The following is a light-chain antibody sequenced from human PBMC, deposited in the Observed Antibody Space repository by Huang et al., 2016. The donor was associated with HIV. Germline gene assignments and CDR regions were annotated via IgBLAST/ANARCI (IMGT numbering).Light chain of an antibody. CDR2: AAS. J-gene: IGKJ3*01. V-gene: IGKV1-39*01. Sequence: DIQMTQSPSSLSASVGDRVTITCRARQSISNYLNWYQQKPGKAPKLLIYAASSLQSGVPSRFSGSGSGTDCTLTISSLQPEDSAAYYCQQSYSPRTFGPGTKVDIK. CDR3: QQSYSPRT. CDR1: QSISNY.